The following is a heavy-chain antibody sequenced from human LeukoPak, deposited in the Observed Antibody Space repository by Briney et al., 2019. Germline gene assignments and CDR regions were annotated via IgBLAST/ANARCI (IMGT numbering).Heavy chain of an antibody. CDR3: VKDLRGNYTFDY. V-gene: IGHV3-64D*09. J-gene: IGHJ4*02. D-gene: IGHD5-24*01. CDR2: INDNGGTT. Sequence: GGSLRLSCSASGFTFSYYAKHWVRQAPGKGLEYVSGINDNGGTTHYGDSVKGRFTISRDDSKNTLYLQMSSLRGEDTALYYCVKDLRGNYTFDYWGQGTLVTVSS. CDR1: GFTFSYYA.